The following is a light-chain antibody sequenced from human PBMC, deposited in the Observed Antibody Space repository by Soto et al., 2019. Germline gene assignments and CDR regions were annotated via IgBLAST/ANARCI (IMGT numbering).Light chain of an antibody. CDR2: GAS. V-gene: IGKV3-15*01. Sequence: EIVMTQSPATLSVSPGERSTLSCRASQSVSSNLAWYQQKPGQXPRXXIYGASTRATGIPARFSGSGSGTDLTITISRLEPEDFEVYYCQHYGSSPITFGQGTRLEIK. J-gene: IGKJ5*01. CDR3: QHYGSSPIT. CDR1: QSVSSN.